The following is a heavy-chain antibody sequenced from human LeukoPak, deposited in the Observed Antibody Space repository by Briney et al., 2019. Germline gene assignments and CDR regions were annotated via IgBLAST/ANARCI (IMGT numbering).Heavy chain of an antibody. Sequence: APVKVSCKASGYTFTNYPMHWVRQAPGQRLEWMGWINTGNSDTKYSQKIQGRVTISRDTSASTAYMELSGLRSEDTAVYYCARDSKESLGHYFDYWGQGTLVTVSS. D-gene: IGHD3-10*01. V-gene: IGHV1-3*04. J-gene: IGHJ4*02. CDR2: INTGNSDT. CDR1: GYTFTNYP. CDR3: ARDSKESLGHYFDY.